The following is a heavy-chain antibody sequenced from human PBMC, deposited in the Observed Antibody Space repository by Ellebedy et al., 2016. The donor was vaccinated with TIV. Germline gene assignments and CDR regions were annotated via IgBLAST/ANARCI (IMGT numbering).Heavy chain of an antibody. Sequence: PGGSLRLSCAASGFTFSSYGMHWVRQAPGKGLEWVAVISYDGSNKYYADSVKGRFTISRDNSKNTLYLQMNSLRAEDTAVYYCAKEYSSGWSDIDYWGQGTLVTVSS. D-gene: IGHD6-19*01. J-gene: IGHJ4*02. V-gene: IGHV3-30*18. CDR2: ISYDGSNK. CDR1: GFTFSSYG. CDR3: AKEYSSGWSDIDY.